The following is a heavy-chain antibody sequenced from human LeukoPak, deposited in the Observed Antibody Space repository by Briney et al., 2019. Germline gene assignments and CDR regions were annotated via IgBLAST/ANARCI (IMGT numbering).Heavy chain of an antibody. Sequence: KSGGSLRLSCAASGFTFSDYYMSWIRQAPGKGLEWVSYISSSSSYTNYADSVKGRFTISRDNAKNSLYLQMNSLRAEDTAVYYCARVEDSGWYEDYWGQGTLVTVSS. CDR3: ARVEDSGWYEDY. CDR2: ISSSSSYT. V-gene: IGHV3-11*06. J-gene: IGHJ4*02. D-gene: IGHD6-19*01. CDR1: GFTFSDYY.